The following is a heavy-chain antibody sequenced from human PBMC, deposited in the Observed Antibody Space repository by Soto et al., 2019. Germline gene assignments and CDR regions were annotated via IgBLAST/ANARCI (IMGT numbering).Heavy chain of an antibody. CDR1: GYSFAGYW. Sequence: ESLKISCKGSGYSFAGYWITWVRQKPGKGLEWMGRIDPSDSQTYYSPSFRGHVTISVTKSITTVFLQWSSLRTSDTAMYYCARQIYDSDTGPNFQYYFDSWGQGTPVTVS. CDR2: IDPSDSQT. V-gene: IGHV5-10-1*01. D-gene: IGHD3-22*01. J-gene: IGHJ4*02. CDR3: ARQIYDSDTGPNFQYYFDS.